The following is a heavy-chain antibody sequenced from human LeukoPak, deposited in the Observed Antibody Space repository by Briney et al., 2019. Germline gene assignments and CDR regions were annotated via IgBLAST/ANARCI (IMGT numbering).Heavy chain of an antibody. V-gene: IGHV4-39*07. CDR3: ARDGDYDFWSGYPVDDAFDI. CDR2: IYYSGST. Sequence: SETLSLTCTVSGGSISSSSYYWGWIRQPPGKGLEWIGSIYYSGSTYYNPSLKSRVTISVDTSKNQFSLKLSSVTAADTAVYYCARDGDYDFWSGYPVDDAFDIWGQGTMVTVSS. D-gene: IGHD3-3*01. CDR1: GGSISSSSYY. J-gene: IGHJ3*02.